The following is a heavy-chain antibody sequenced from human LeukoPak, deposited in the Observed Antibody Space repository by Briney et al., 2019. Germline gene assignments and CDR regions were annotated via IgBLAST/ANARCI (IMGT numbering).Heavy chain of an antibody. CDR1: GYTFASYY. D-gene: IGHD5-24*01. V-gene: IGHV1-46*01. Sequence: ASVKVSCKASGYTFASYYMHWVRQSPGQGLEWMGIINPSGGSTSYAQKFQGRVTMTRDTSTSTVYMELSSLRSEDTAVYYCAQSVEMATTPFDYWGQGTLVTVSS. CDR3: AQSVEMATTPFDY. CDR2: INPSGGST. J-gene: IGHJ4*02.